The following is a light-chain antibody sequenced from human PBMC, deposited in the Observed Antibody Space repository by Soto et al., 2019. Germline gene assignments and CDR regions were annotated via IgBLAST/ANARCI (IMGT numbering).Light chain of an antibody. J-gene: IGLJ1*01. CDR1: NSDVGGYNY. Sequence: QSALAQPASVSESPGQSITISCTGTNSDVGGYNYVSWYQQHPGKVPKLMIYDVSNRPSGVSNRFSGSKSGNTASLTISGLQAEDEVDYYCSSYTATTTSYVFGTGTKVTVL. CDR3: SSYTATTTSYV. CDR2: DVS. V-gene: IGLV2-14*03.